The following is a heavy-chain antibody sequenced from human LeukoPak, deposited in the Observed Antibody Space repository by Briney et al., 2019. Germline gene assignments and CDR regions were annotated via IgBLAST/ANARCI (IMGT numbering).Heavy chain of an antibody. Sequence: GGSLRLSCAASGFTFSSYAMSWVRQAPGKGLEWVSAISGSGGSTYYADSVKGRFTISRDNSKNTLYLQMNSLRAEDTAVYYCARVDNPAHYYYYYMDVWGKGTTVTISS. CDR3: ARVDNPAHYYYYYMDV. V-gene: IGHV3-23*01. CDR2: ISGSGGST. J-gene: IGHJ6*03. D-gene: IGHD1-14*01. CDR1: GFTFSSYA.